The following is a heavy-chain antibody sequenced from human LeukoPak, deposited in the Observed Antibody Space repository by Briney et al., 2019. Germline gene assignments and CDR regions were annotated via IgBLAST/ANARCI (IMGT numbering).Heavy chain of an antibody. CDR3: ATRYSGSYYYFDY. CDR1: GYTFTSYE. V-gene: IGHV1-8*01. CDR2: MNPNSGNT. Sequence: ASVKVSCKASGYTFTSYESNWVRQATGQGLEWMGWMNPNSGNTGYAQKFQGRVTMTRNTSISTAYMELSSLRSEDTAVYYCATRYSGSYYYFDYWGQGTLVTVSS. D-gene: IGHD1-26*01. J-gene: IGHJ4*02.